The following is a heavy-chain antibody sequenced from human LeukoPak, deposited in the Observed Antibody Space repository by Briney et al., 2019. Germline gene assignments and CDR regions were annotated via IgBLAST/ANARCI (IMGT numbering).Heavy chain of an antibody. J-gene: IGHJ5*02. CDR1: GASVSSGY. CDR3: ARTFYEERFDP. V-gene: IGHV4-59*02. D-gene: IGHD2/OR15-2a*01. Sequence: KPSETLSLTCNDSGASVSSGYWSWIRQPPGKGLEWMGYVYYSGSTNYNPSLNGRVTISADTSKNQFFLKMTFVTAADTAVYYCARTFYEERFDPWGQGTLVTVSS. CDR2: VYYSGST.